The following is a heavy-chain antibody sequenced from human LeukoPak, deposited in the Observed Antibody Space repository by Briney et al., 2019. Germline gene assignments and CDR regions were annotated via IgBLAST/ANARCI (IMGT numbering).Heavy chain of an antibody. CDR3: ARGQRRILSGLKFDY. J-gene: IGHJ4*02. CDR1: GGSISSSSYY. Sequence: SETLSLTCTVSGGSISSSSYYWGWIRQPPGKGLEWIGGIYYSGSTYYNPSPKSRVTISVDTSKNQFSLKLSSVTAADTAVYYCARGQRRILSGLKFDYWGQGTLVTVSS. CDR2: IYYSGST. V-gene: IGHV4-39*07. D-gene: IGHD2/OR15-2a*01.